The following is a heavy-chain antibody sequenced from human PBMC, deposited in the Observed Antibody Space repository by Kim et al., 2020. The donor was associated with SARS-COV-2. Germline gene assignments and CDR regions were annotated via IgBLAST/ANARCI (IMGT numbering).Heavy chain of an antibody. CDR2: P. J-gene: IGHJ3*01. D-gene: IGHD3-16*01. Sequence: PTYAQGFTGRFVFSLDTSVSTAYLQISSLKAEDTAVYYCARGEESDAFDVWGQGTMVTVSS. V-gene: IGHV7-4-1*02. CDR3: ARGEESDAFDV.